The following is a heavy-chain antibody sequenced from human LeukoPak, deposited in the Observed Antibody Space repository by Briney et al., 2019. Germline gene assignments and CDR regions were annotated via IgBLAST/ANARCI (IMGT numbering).Heavy chain of an antibody. V-gene: IGHV1-18*04. CDR3: ARGYCSSTSCPQNYYYMDV. Sequence: APVKVSCKASGYTFTGYCMHWVRQAPGQGLEWMGWISAYNGNTNYAQKLQGRVTMTTDTSTSTAYMELRSLRSDDTAVYYCARGYCSSTSCPQNYYYMDVWGKGTTVTVSS. D-gene: IGHD2-2*01. CDR1: GYTFTGYC. J-gene: IGHJ6*03. CDR2: ISAYNGNT.